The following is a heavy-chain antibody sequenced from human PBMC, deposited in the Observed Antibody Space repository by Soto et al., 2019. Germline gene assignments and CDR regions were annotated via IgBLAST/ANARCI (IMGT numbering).Heavy chain of an antibody. CDR2: ISYDGSNK. J-gene: IGHJ4*02. Sequence: QVQLVESGGGVVQPGRSLRLSCAASGFTFSSYGMHWVRQAPGKGLEWVAVISYDGSNKYYADSVKGRFTISRDNSKNPLYLQMNSLRAEERGGYYCAKDGESSGWELLFDYWGQGALVTVSS. CDR1: GFTFSSYG. V-gene: IGHV3-30*18. D-gene: IGHD6-19*01. CDR3: AKDGESSGWELLFDY.